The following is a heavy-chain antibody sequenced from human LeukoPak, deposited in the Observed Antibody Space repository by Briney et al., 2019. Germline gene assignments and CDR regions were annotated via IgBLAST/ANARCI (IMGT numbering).Heavy chain of an antibody. CDR1: GYSISSGYY. V-gene: IGHV4-38-2*02. J-gene: IGHJ6*03. CDR2: IYHSGST. D-gene: IGHD4-17*01. CDR3: ARQNYGDYAYDYYYYYMDV. Sequence: SETLSLTCTVSGYSISSGYYWGWIRQPPGKGLEWIGSIYHSGSTYYNPSLKSRVTISVDTSKNQFSLKLSSVTAADTAVYYCARQNYGDYAYDYYYYYMDVWGKGTTVTISS.